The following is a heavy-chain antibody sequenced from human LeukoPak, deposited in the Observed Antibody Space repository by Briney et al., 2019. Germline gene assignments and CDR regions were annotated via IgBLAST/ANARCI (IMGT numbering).Heavy chain of an antibody. CDR1: GFAFSSYA. CDR2: ISSSSSYI. CDR3: ARSWATITFVGFDP. Sequence: GGSPRLSCAASGFAFSSYAMNWVRQAPGKGREWVSSISSSSSYIYYADSVKGRFTISRDNAKNSLYLQMNSLRAEDTAVYYCARSWATITFVGFDPWGQGTLVTVSS. V-gene: IGHV3-21*01. D-gene: IGHD5-12*01. J-gene: IGHJ5*02.